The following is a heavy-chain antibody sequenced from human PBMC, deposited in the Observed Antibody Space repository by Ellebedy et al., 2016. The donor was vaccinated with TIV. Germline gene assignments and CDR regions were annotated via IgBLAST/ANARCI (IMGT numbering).Heavy chain of an antibody. Sequence: SETLSLTXTVSGGSVSSGSYYWSWIRQPPGKGLEWIGYIYYSGSTNYNPSLKSRVTISVDTSKNQFSLKLSSVTAADTAVYYCARDVAGQIDAFDIWGQGTMVTVSS. CDR2: IYYSGST. V-gene: IGHV4-61*01. CDR3: ARDVAGQIDAFDI. CDR1: GGSVSSGSYY. J-gene: IGHJ3*02.